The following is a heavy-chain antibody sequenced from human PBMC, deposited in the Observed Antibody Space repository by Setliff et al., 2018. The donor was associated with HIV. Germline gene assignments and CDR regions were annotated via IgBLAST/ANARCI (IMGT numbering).Heavy chain of an antibody. CDR3: ARVGPESLPYTWDDEADTFDI. D-gene: IGHD1-1*01. J-gene: IGHJ3*02. Sequence: GASVKVSCKASGFTFTSSAMQWVRQARGQRLEWIGWIVVGSGNTSYAQKFQGRVTMTIDTSTSTAYLELRSLRSDDTAVYYCARVGPESLPYTWDDEADTFDIWGQGTMVTVSS. CDR1: GFTFTSSA. V-gene: IGHV1-58*02. CDR2: IVVGSGNT.